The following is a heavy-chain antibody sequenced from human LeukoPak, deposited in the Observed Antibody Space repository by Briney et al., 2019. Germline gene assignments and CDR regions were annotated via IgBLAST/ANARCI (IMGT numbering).Heavy chain of an antibody. V-gene: IGHV3-30-3*01. Sequence: GGSLRLSCAASGFTFSSYAMHWVRQAPGKGLEWVAVISYDGSNKYYADSVKGRFTISRDNSKNTLYLQMNSLRAEDTAVYYCARGSPQAYYYYYYGMDVWSQGTTVTVSS. CDR1: GFTFSSYA. CDR2: ISYDGSNK. J-gene: IGHJ6*02. CDR3: ARGSPQAYYYYYYGMDV.